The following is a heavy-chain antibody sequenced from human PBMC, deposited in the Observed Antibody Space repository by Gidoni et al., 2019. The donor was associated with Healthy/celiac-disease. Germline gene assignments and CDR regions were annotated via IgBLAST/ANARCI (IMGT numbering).Heavy chain of an antibody. CDR1: GFTVSSNY. J-gene: IGHJ5*02. Sequence: EVQLVESGGGLIQPGGSLRLSCAASGFTVSSNYMSWVRQAPGKGLEWVSVIYSGGSTYYADSVKGRFTISRDNSKNTLYLQMNSLRAEDTAVYYCARIGDYGGNPDWFDPWGQGTLVTVSS. V-gene: IGHV3-53*01. CDR2: IYSGGST. D-gene: IGHD4-17*01. CDR3: ARIGDYGGNPDWFDP.